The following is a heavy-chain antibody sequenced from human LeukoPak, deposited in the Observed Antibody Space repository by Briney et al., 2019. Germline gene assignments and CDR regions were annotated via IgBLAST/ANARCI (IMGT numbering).Heavy chain of an antibody. Sequence: GGSLRLSCAASGFTFSSYWMSWVRQAQGKGLEWVANIKQDGSEKYYVDSVKGRFTISRDNAKNSLYLQMNSLRAEDTAVYYCARDIVVVPAEYYFDYWGQGTLVTVSS. CDR2: IKQDGSEK. CDR3: ARDIVVVPAEYYFDY. D-gene: IGHD2-2*01. CDR1: GFTFSSYW. V-gene: IGHV3-7*01. J-gene: IGHJ4*02.